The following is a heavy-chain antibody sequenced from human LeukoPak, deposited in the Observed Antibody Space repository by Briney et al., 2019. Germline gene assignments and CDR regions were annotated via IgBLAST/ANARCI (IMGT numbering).Heavy chain of an antibody. V-gene: IGHV1-8*01. CDR1: GYTFTSYD. Sequence: ASVKVSCKASGYTFTSYDINWVRQATGQGLEWMGWMNPNSGNTGYAQKFQGRVTMTRNNSISTAYMELSSLRSEDTAVYYCARGRRGYCSSTSCYFNAFDIWGQGTMVTVSS. D-gene: IGHD2-2*01. CDR2: MNPNSGNT. CDR3: ARGRRGYCSSTSCYFNAFDI. J-gene: IGHJ3*02.